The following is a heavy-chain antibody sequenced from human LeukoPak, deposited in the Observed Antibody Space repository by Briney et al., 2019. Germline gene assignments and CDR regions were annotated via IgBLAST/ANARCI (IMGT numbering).Heavy chain of an antibody. D-gene: IGHD6-13*01. J-gene: IGHJ4*02. V-gene: IGHV4-59*08. Sequence: SETLSLTCTVSGGSISSYYWSWIRQPPGKGLEWIGYIYYSGSTNYNPSLKSRVTISVDTSKNQFSLKLSSVIAADTAVYYCARLVSGSGQQLLDYWGQGTLVTVSS. CDR3: ARLVSGSGQQLLDY. CDR1: GGSISSYY. CDR2: IYYSGST.